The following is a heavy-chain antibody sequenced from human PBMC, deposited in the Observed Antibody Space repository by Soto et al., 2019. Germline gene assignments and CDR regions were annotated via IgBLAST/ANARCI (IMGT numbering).Heavy chain of an antibody. CDR2: IGTAGDT. Sequence: GGSLRLSCAASGFTFSSYDMHWVRQATGKGLEWVSAIGTAGDTYYPGSVKGRFTISRENAKNSLFFQMNSLRAGDTAVYYCARGHYDSSGYYQDYYYGMDVWGQGTTVTVSS. V-gene: IGHV3-13*04. CDR1: GFTFSSYD. CDR3: ARGHYDSSGYYQDYYYGMDV. D-gene: IGHD3-22*01. J-gene: IGHJ6*02.